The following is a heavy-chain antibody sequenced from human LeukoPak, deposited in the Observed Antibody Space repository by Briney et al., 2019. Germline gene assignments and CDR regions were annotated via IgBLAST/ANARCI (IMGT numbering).Heavy chain of an antibody. J-gene: IGHJ4*02. D-gene: IGHD6-19*01. V-gene: IGHV3-7*01. CDR2: IKEDGSAK. Sequence: GGSLRLSCAASGFTFSNYWMGWVRQAPGKGLEWVANIKEDGSAKYYVDSVKGRFTISRDNAKNSLYLRMNSLRAEDTAVYYCYGAVAGDDFDSWSQGTLVTVSS. CDR1: GFTFSNYW. CDR3: YGAVAGDDFDS.